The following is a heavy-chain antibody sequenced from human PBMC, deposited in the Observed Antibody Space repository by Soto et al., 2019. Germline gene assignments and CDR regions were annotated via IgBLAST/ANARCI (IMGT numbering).Heavy chain of an antibody. CDR1: GFIFSTYA. J-gene: IGHJ6*02. CDR2: VSYDGNNK. V-gene: IGHV3-30-3*01. Sequence: GGSLRLSCAASGFIFSTYAIHWVRQAPGKGLEWVAIVSYDGNNKYYADSVKGRFTVSRDNSKNTLSLQMNSLRAEDTALYYCAKGRSYYYYYGVDVWGQGTTVTVSS. CDR3: AKGRSYYYYYGVDV.